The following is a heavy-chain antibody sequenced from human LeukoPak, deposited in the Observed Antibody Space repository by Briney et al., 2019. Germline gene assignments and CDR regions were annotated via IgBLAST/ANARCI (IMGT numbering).Heavy chain of an antibody. CDR2: FDPEDGET. CDR3: ATARVGATQSWFDP. Sequence: GASVKVSCKVSGYTLTELSMHWVRQAPGKGLEWMGGFDPEDGETIYAQKSQGRVTMTEDTSTDTAYMELSSLRSEDTAVYYCATARVGATQSWFDPWGQGTLVTVSS. CDR1: GYTLTELS. D-gene: IGHD1-26*01. J-gene: IGHJ5*02. V-gene: IGHV1-24*01.